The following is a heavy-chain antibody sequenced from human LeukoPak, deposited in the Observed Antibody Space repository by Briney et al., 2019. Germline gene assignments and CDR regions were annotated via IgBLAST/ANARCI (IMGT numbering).Heavy chain of an antibody. V-gene: IGHV1-18*03. D-gene: IGHD3-10*01. CDR3: ARDSAGTHTAMDY. CDR2: ISAYNGNT. J-gene: IGHJ4*02. Sequence: ASVKVSCKASGYTFNRYGISWVRQAPGQGLEWMGWISAYNGNTNYVQKLQGRVTMTTETSTSTAYMELSSLSSDDLADYYCARDSAGTHTAMDYWGQGTLVTVSS. CDR1: GYTFNRYG.